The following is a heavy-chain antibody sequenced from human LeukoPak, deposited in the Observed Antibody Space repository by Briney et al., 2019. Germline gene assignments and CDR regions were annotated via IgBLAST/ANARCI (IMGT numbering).Heavy chain of an antibody. J-gene: IGHJ6*02. V-gene: IGHV4-4*02. CDR3: ARHPGLGPPPSLNYYGMDV. Sequence: SETLSLTCGVSGGSISNTNWWTWVRQPPGKGLEWIGEVNLQGSTYFNPSLKSRVTISVNTPKKQYFLKLTSVTAADTAVYYCARHPGLGPPPSLNYYGMDVWGQGTTVTVSS. CDR2: VNLQGST. CDR1: GGSISNTNW. D-gene: IGHD3-16*01.